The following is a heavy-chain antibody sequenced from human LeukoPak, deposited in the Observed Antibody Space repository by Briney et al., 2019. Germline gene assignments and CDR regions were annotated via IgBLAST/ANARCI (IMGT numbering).Heavy chain of an antibody. CDR3: ARDGATEGYYYFDF. CDR2: INVGNGNT. D-gene: IGHD1-26*01. J-gene: IGHJ4*02. V-gene: IGHV1-3*01. Sequence: LGASVNVSCKASGYTFTSYAMHWVRQAPGQRPEWMGWINVGNGNTKFSERFQGRVTITRDTSSTTTYMEMSSLRSEDTAVYYCARDGATEGYYYFDFWGQGTLVTVSS. CDR1: GYTFTSYA.